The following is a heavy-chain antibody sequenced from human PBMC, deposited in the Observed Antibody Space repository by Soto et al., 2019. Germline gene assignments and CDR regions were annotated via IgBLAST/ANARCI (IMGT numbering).Heavy chain of an antibody. CDR1: GDTFTLFG. Sequence: QVQLVQSGAEVKKPGASVKVSCTTSGDTFTLFGITWVRQAPGQGLEWMGWISPYNGDTKYAEKLEGRVTLTTDISTDTAYMELTSLTSADTAEYYCARGGQYRYFDYWGQGTLVTVSS. CDR3: ARGGQYRYFDY. J-gene: IGHJ4*02. CDR2: ISPYNGDT. D-gene: IGHD2-2*02. V-gene: IGHV1-18*01.